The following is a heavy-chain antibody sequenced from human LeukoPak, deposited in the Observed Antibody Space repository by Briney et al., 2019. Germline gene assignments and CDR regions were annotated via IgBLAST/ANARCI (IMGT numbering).Heavy chain of an antibody. V-gene: IGHV4-34*01. CDR2: INHSGSA. CDR1: GGSLSGYY. J-gene: IGHJ4*02. CDR3: ARGQGTVTTH. D-gene: IGHD4-17*01. Sequence: SETLSLTCAVSGGSLSGYYWTWIRQPPGKGLEWIGEINHSGSANYNPSLKSRVTISLDTSKNQFSLKVSSVTAADTAVYYCARGQGTVTTHWGQGTLVTVSS.